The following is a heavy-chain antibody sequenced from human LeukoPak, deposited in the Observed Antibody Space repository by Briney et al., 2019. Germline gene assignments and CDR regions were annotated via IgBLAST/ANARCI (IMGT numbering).Heavy chain of an antibody. CDR2: ISYDGSNK. J-gene: IGHJ6*02. Sequence: PGGSLRLSCAASGFTFSSYAMHWVRQAPGKGLEWVAVISYDGSNKYYADSVKGRFIISRDNSKNTLYLQMNSLRAEDTAVYYCARDGPSHGMVVWGQGTTVTVSS. CDR1: GFTFSSYA. V-gene: IGHV3-30-3*01. CDR3: ARDGPSHGMVV.